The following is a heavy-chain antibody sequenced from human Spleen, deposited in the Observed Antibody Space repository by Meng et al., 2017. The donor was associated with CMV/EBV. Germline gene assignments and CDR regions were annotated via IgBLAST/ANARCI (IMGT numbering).Heavy chain of an antibody. CDR2: INPNSGDK. CDR3: ARAHSIDHFFSRTWDYNRRDYYFDY. D-gene: IGHD3-3*01. Sequence: IHWVRQAPGQGLEWMGWINPNSGDKSYAQRFQGRVTMTSDASITTAYMEVRRLRSDDTAVYYCARAHSIDHFFSRTWDYNRRDYYFDYWGLGTLVTVSS. V-gene: IGHV1-2*02. J-gene: IGHJ4*02.